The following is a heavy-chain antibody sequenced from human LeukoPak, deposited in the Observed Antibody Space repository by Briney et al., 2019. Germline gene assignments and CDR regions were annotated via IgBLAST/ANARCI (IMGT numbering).Heavy chain of an antibody. Sequence: ASVKVSCKASGYTFTSYDINWVRQATGQGLEWMGWMNPNSGNTGYAQKFQGRVTITRNTSISTAYMELSSLRSEDTAVYYCAREGRQQLVSLNYWGQGTLVTVSS. CDR2: MNPNSGNT. CDR3: AREGRQQLVSLNY. V-gene: IGHV1-8*03. J-gene: IGHJ4*02. D-gene: IGHD6-13*01. CDR1: GYTFTSYD.